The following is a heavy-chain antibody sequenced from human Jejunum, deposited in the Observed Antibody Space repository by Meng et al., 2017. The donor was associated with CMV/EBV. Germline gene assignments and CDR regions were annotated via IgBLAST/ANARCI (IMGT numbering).Heavy chain of an antibody. CDR2: IYSGASST. CDR1: FPFSNYA. V-gene: IGHV3-23*03. J-gene: IGHJ4*02. Sequence: FPFSNYAMRWVRQAPGKGLEWVSVIYSGASSTYYADSVKGRFTISRDNSKNTLYLQMNSLRAEDTAMYYCAKSRWAYYDSSGYCFDYWGQGTLVTVSS. D-gene: IGHD3-22*01. CDR3: AKSRWAYYDSSGYCFDY.